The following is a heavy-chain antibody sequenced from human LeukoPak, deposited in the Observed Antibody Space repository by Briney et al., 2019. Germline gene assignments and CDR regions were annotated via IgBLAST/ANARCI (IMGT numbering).Heavy chain of an antibody. CDR3: ARDPYDFWSGYYNWFDP. V-gene: IGHV1-18*01. CDR2: ISADNGNT. D-gene: IGHD3-3*01. CDR1: GYTFTSYG. J-gene: IGHJ5*02. Sequence: GPVRVSCKASGYTFTSYGISWLRQAPGQGLEWMGWISADNGNTNYAQKLQGRVTMTTETSTRTAYMELRSLRSDDTAVYYCARDPYDFWSGYYNWFDPWGQGTLVTVSS.